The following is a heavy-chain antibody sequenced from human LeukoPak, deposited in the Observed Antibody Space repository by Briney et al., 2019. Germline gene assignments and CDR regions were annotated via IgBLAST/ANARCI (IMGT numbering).Heavy chain of an antibody. Sequence: SETLSLTCTVSGGSISSSSYYWGWIRQPPGKGLEWIGSIYYSGSTYYNPSLKSRVTISVDTSKNQFSLKLSSVTAADTAVYYCARDTVLTYYYDSSGYMGAFDIWGQGTMVTVSS. CDR3: ARDTVLTYYYDSSGYMGAFDI. J-gene: IGHJ3*02. CDR1: GGSISSSSYY. CDR2: IYYSGST. V-gene: IGHV4-39*07. D-gene: IGHD3-22*01.